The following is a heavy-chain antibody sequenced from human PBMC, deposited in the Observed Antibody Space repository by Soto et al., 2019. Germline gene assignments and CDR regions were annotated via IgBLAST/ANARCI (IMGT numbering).Heavy chain of an antibody. CDR1: GDSVSSNSAA. Sequence: PPQTLSLTCAISGDSVSSNSAAWNWIRQSPSRGLEWLGRTYYRSKWYNDYAVSVKSRITINPDTSKNQFSLQLNSVTPEDTAVYYCARDPLSYCSSTSCYTRGWFDPWGQGTLVTVSS. D-gene: IGHD2-2*02. J-gene: IGHJ5*02. CDR3: ARDPLSYCSSTSCYTRGWFDP. V-gene: IGHV6-1*01. CDR2: TYYRSKWYN.